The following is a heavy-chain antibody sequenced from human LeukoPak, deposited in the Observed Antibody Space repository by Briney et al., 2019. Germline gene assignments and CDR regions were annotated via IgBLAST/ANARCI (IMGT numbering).Heavy chain of an antibody. V-gene: IGHV4-59*01. CDR2: IYYSGST. D-gene: IGHD5-12*01. CDR1: GGSISSYY. Sequence: SETLSLTCTVSGGSISSYYWSWIRRPPGKGLEWIAYIYYSGSTNYNPSLKSRVTISVDTSKNQFSLKLSSVTAADTAVYYCARMGVDSPNFDYWGQGTLVTVSS. CDR3: ARMGVDSPNFDY. J-gene: IGHJ4*02.